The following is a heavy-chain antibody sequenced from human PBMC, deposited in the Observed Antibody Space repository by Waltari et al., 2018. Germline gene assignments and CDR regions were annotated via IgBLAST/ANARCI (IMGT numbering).Heavy chain of an antibody. CDR2: IYYSGST. Sequence: QVQLQESGPGLVKPSQTLSLTCTVSGGSISSCDDYWSWIRQPPGKGLEWIGYIYYSGSTYYNPSLKSRVTISVDTSKNQFSLKLSSVTAADTAVYYCARGGESTYYFDYWGQGTLVTVSS. J-gene: IGHJ4*02. CDR1: GGSISSCDDY. CDR3: ARGGESTYYFDY. V-gene: IGHV4-30-4*08. D-gene: IGHD3-10*01.